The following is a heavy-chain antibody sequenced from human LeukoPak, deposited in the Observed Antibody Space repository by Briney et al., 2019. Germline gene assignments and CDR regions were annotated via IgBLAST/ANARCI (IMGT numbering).Heavy chain of an antibody. CDR1: GYTFTGYY. J-gene: IGHJ6*03. CDR3: ASAGKYDYVWGSYRTTGRNYYYYYMDV. V-gene: IGHV1-2*02. D-gene: IGHD3-16*02. CDR2: INPKSGGT. Sequence: ASVKVSCKASGYTFTGYYMHWVRQAPGQGLEWMGWINPKSGGTNYAQKFQGRVTMTRDTSISTAYMELSRLRSDDTAVYYCASAGKYDYVWGSYRTTGRNYYYYYMDVWGKGTTVTISS.